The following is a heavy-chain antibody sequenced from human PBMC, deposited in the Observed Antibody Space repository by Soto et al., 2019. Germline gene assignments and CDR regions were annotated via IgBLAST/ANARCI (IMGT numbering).Heavy chain of an antibody. V-gene: IGHV4-59*08. CDR3: ARLRNPYCSGGSCYEYYFDY. J-gene: IGHJ4*02. CDR2: IYYSGST. Sequence: PSETLSLTCTVSGGSISSYYWSWIQQPPGKGLEWIGYIYYSGSTNYNPSLKSRVTISVDTSKNQFSLKLSSVTAADTAVYYCARLRNPYCSGGSCYEYYFDYWGQGTLVTVSS. CDR1: GGSISSYY. D-gene: IGHD2-15*01.